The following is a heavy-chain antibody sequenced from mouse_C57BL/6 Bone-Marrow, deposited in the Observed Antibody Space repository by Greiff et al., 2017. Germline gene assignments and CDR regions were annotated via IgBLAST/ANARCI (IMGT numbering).Heavy chain of an antibody. Sequence: VHVKQSGAELVRPGASVKLSCTASGFNIKDDYMHWVKQRPEQGLEWIGWIDPENGDTEYASKFQGKATITADTSSNTAYLQLSSLTSEDTAVYYGTTSDYAWFAYWGRGTLVTVSA. D-gene: IGHD2-4*01. V-gene: IGHV14-4*01. CDR1: GFNIKDDY. J-gene: IGHJ3*01. CDR3: TTSDYAWFAY. CDR2: IDPENGDT.